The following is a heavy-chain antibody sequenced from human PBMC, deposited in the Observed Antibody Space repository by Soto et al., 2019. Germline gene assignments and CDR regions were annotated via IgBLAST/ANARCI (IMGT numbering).Heavy chain of an antibody. CDR2: IYYSGST. V-gene: IGHV4-39*01. D-gene: IGHD2-15*01. J-gene: IGHJ2*01. CDR1: GDSISSNNYF. Sequence: QLHLQESGPGLVKPSETLSLTCTVSGDSISSNNYFWGWVRQPPGKGLEWIGSIYYSGSTFYNPSLTRRVTNSVDTSKILFSLNLTSMTAADTAVYYCARQVPVARYEHCTGATCYSGYVELWGRGTLVTVSS. CDR3: ARQVPVARYEHCTGATCYSGYVEL.